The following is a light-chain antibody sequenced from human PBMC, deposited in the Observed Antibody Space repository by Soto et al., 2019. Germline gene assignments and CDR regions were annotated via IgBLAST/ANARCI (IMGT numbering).Light chain of an antibody. V-gene: IGKV3-15*01. CDR3: QQYKNWPPIT. CDR2: GAS. Sequence: ETVMTQSPATLCVFPVARAKPSCSASQSVSSNLAWYQQKPGQAPRLLIYGASTRATGIPARFSGSGSGTEFTLTISSLQSEDFAVYYCQQYKNWPPITCGKGTRREIK. CDR1: QSVSSN. J-gene: IGKJ5*01.